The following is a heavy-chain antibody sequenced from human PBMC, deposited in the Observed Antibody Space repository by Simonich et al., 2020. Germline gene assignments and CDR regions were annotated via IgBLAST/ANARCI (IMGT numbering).Heavy chain of an antibody. CDR2: IMSSSSYI. Sequence: EVQLVESGGGLVKPGGSLRLSCAASGFTISSDSMNWVRQAPGKGLEWVSTIMSSSSYIYYADSVKGRFTISRDNAKNSLYLQTNSLRAEDTAVYYCARDAAGDYWGQGTLVTVSS. V-gene: IGHV3-21*01. CDR1: GFTISSDS. CDR3: ARDAAGDY. D-gene: IGHD6-13*01. J-gene: IGHJ4*02.